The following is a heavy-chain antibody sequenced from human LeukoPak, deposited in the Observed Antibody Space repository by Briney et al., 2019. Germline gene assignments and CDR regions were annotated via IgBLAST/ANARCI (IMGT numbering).Heavy chain of an antibody. Sequence: SETLSLTCTVSGGSFSSYYWSWIRQPAGKGLEWIGRIYTSGSTNYNPSLESRVTMSVDTSKNQFSLKLSSVTAADTAVYYCARRGKDSSGWYFDYWGQGTLVTVSS. CDR2: IYTSGST. D-gene: IGHD6-19*01. V-gene: IGHV4-4*07. CDR3: ARRGKDSSGWYFDY. CDR1: GGSFSSYY. J-gene: IGHJ4*02.